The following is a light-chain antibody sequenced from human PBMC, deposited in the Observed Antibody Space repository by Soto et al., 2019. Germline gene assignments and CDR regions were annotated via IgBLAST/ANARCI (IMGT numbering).Light chain of an antibody. Sequence: EIVVTQSPATLSVSPGERVTLSCRASQTVATYISWYQQKPGQAPRLLIYDASSRATDVPARFSGSGSGTDFTLTITSLQSEDSAVYYCQHYHRWPPFSFVPGTKLEIK. CDR2: DAS. CDR1: QTVATY. J-gene: IGKJ2*01. V-gene: IGKV3-15*01. CDR3: QHYHRWPPFS.